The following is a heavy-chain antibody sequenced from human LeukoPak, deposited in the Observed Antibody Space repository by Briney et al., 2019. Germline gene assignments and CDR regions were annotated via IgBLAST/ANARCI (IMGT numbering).Heavy chain of an antibody. D-gene: IGHD2-2*01. CDR3: ARSDIVVVPAAFDC. CDR1: GFTFNNYA. Sequence: GGSLRLSCAASGFTFNNYAMHWVRQAPGKGLEWVTVISYDESNRYYADFVKGRFSISRDNSKNTLYLQMNSLRAEDTAVYYCARSDIVVVPAAFDCWGQGSLVTVSS. CDR2: ISYDESNR. V-gene: IGHV3-30*04. J-gene: IGHJ4*02.